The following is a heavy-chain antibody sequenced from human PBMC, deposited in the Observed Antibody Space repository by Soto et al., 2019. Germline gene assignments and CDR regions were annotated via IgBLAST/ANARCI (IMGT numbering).Heavy chain of an antibody. CDR2: ISNSGST. V-gene: IGHV4-61*01. Sequence: TLSLTCIVSGASVTTPTYYLTWIRQPPGQGLEWIGYISNSGSTNYNPSLKSRIAISADTSKNQFSPKLNFVSAADTAVYYCARRNPGGNWLDPWGQGTLVTVSS. D-gene: IGHD2-15*01. J-gene: IGHJ5*02. CDR3: ARRNPGGNWLDP. CDR1: GASVTTPTYY.